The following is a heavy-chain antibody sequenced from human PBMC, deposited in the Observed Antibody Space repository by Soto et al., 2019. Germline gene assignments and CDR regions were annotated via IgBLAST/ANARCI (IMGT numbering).Heavy chain of an antibody. J-gene: IGHJ6*02. CDR1: GGSISSYY. D-gene: IGHD7-27*01. CDR3: ARVIRVSGDYYGMDV. CDR2: IYYSGST. V-gene: IGHV4-59*01. Sequence: PSETLSLTCTVSGGSISSYYWSWIRQPPGKGLEWIGYIYYSGSTNYNPSLKSRVTITVDTSKNQFSLKLSSVTAADTAMYYCARVIRVSGDYYGMDVWGQGTTVTVSS.